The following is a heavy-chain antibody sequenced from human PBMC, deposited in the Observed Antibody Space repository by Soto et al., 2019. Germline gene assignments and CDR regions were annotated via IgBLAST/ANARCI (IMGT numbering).Heavy chain of an antibody. J-gene: IGHJ6*02. CDR3: ARGALTTLAYYYGMDV. CDR1: GGTFSSYT. CDR2: IIPIFGTT. D-gene: IGHD4-4*01. V-gene: IGHV1-69*13. Sequence: SVKVSCKASGGTFSSYTMSWVRQAPGQGLEWMGGIIPIFGTTTYAHKFQGRVTITADESTSTVYMELSSLRGEDTAVYYCARGALTTLAYYYGMDVWGQGTTVTVS.